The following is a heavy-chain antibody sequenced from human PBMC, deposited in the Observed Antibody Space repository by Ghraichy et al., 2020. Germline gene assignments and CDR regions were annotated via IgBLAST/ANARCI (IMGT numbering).Heavy chain of an antibody. D-gene: IGHD6-19*01. CDR1: GFTFSSYA. V-gene: IGHV3-23*01. Sequence: GESLNISCAASGFTFSSYAMSWVRQAPGKGLEWVSAISGSGGSTYYADSVKGRFTISRDNSKNTLYLQMNSLRAEDTAVYYCAKDITRGSGWTMGGYYFDYWGQGTLVTVSS. J-gene: IGHJ4*02. CDR2: ISGSGGST. CDR3: AKDITRGSGWTMGGYYFDY.